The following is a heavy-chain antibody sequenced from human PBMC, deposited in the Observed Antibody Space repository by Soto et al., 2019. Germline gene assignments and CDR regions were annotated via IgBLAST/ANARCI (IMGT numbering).Heavy chain of an antibody. Sequence: EVQLLDSGGGLVQPGGSLRLSCAASGFTFSGYALTWVRQAPGKGLEWGSAISGGGDATFYADSVKGRFTISRDNSKNTRYLQMNTLRAEDTAVYYCARKVSGSTGRPDLWYFDLWGRGTRVTVSS. J-gene: IGHJ2*01. D-gene: IGHD3-10*01. V-gene: IGHV3-23*01. CDR1: GFTFSGYA. CDR2: ISGGGDAT. CDR3: ARKVSGSTGRPDLWYFDL.